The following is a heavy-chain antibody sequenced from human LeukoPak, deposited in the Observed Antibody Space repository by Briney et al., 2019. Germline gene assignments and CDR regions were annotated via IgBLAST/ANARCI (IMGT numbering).Heavy chain of an antibody. V-gene: IGHV3-7*01. J-gene: IGHJ4*02. CDR3: ASATGDKGGYFDS. D-gene: IGHD3-10*01. CDR1: TSSPGVKW. Sequence: ARSKRLSCAPSTSSPGVKWTRCVRHAPGGVLERVANIRYDGRETFYRNSMKGSFTPSTDHDKHSIYLQMNSLRAEDTGVYYCASATGDKGGYFDSLGQGAQVTVSS. CDR2: IRYDGRET.